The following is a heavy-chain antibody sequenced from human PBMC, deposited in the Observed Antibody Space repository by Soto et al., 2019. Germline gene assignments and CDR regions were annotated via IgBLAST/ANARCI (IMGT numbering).Heavy chain of an antibody. CDR1: GFTFSQYT. V-gene: IGHV3-30-3*01. D-gene: IGHD6-13*01. Sequence: QVQLVESGGDVVQPGRSLTLSCAASGFTFSQYTVHWVRQAPGKGLEWVAAISSDGNSKYYADSVKGRFTISRDNSKNTLFLQMNSLRADDTAVYSCASEGIPQAGAFNFDCWGQGTLVTVSS. J-gene: IGHJ4*02. CDR3: ASEGIPQAGAFNFDC. CDR2: ISSDGNSK.